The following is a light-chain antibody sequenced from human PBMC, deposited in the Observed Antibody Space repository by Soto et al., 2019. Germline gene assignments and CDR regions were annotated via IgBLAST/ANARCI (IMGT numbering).Light chain of an antibody. J-gene: IGKJ1*01. CDR3: QQYNSYPWT. CDR1: QSISSW. V-gene: IGKV1-5*01. CDR2: DAS. Sequence: DIQMTQSPSTLSASVGDRVTITCRASQSISSWLAWYQQKPGKAPKLLIYDASSLESWVPSRFSGSGSGTAFNLTISSLQPDDFATYYCQQYNSYPWTFGQGTKVEIK.